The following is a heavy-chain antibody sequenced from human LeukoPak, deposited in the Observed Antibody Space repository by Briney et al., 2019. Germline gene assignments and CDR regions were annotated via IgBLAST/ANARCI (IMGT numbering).Heavy chain of an antibody. Sequence: PGGSLRLSCAASGFTFSSYAMSWVRQAPGKGLEWVSAISGSGGSTYYADSVKGRFTISRDNSKNTLYLQTNSLRAEDTAVYYCAKDLSGWSDFVPRLLTFDYWGQGTLVTVSS. CDR2: ISGSGGST. CDR3: AKDLSGWSDFVPRLLTFDY. D-gene: IGHD6-19*01. J-gene: IGHJ4*02. V-gene: IGHV3-23*01. CDR1: GFTFSSYA.